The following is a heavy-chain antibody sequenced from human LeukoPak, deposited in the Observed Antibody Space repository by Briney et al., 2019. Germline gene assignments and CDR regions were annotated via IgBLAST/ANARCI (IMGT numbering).Heavy chain of an antibody. CDR3: ARDKGQLELLDDYYYYYGMDV. CDR1: GGTFSSYA. D-gene: IGHD1-7*01. J-gene: IGHJ6*02. CDR2: IIPIFGTA. Sequence: GASVKVSCKASGGTFSSYAISWVRQAPGQGLEWMGGIIPIFGTANYAQKFQGRDTITADESTSTAYMELSSLRSEDTAVYYCARDKGQLELLDDYYYYYGMDVWGQGTTVTVSS. V-gene: IGHV1-69*13.